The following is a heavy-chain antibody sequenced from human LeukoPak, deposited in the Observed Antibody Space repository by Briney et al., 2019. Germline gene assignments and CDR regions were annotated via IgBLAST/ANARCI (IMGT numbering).Heavy chain of an antibody. CDR2: ISGSGGST. Sequence: PGGSLRLSCAASGFTFSSYAMSWVRQAPGKGLEWVSAISGSGGSTYYADSVKGRFTISRDNSKNTLYLHMNSLRAEDTAVYSCAKDIMGSGSHALDYWGQGTLVTVSS. CDR3: AKDIMGSGSHALDY. D-gene: IGHD1-26*01. V-gene: IGHV3-23*01. J-gene: IGHJ4*02. CDR1: GFTFSSYA.